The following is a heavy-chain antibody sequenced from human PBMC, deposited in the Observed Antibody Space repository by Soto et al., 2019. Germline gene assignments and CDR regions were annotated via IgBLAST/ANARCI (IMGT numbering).Heavy chain of an antibody. CDR2: IYYSGST. D-gene: IGHD5-12*01. V-gene: IGHV4-31*03. Sequence: SETLSLTCTVSGGSISSGGYYWSWIRHHPGKGLEWIGYIYYSGSTYYNPSLKSRVTISVDTSKNQFSLKLSSVTAADTAVYYCARGGGYENYYYYYGMDVWGQGTTVTVSS. J-gene: IGHJ6*02. CDR1: GGSISSGGYY. CDR3: ARGGGYENYYYYYGMDV.